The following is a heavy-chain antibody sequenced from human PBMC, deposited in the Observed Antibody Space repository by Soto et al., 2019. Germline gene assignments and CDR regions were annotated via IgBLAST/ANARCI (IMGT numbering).Heavy chain of an antibody. J-gene: IGHJ6*03. D-gene: IGHD2-8*02. V-gene: IGHV3-23*01. CDR2: LSGSSGGL. CDR1: GFTFGRYV. CDR3: VQDGRYCTVTTCYYFYDVDV. Sequence: EVQLLESGGGLVQPGGSLGLSCAASGFTFGRYVITYVRQAPGKGLERVSSLSGSSGGLYYADSGSGRFTVSRDNSKDMLYLQMSSLREEASAVYHCVQDGRYCTVTTCYYFYDVDVWGKGTAVTVSS.